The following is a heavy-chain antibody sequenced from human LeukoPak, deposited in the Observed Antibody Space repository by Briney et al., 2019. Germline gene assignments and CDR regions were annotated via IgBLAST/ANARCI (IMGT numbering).Heavy chain of an antibody. CDR2: IYHIGST. CDR3: ARGRRYSGSYNY. CDR1: GYSINSGYY. Sequence: SETLSLTCSVSGYSINSGYYWGWIRQPPGKGLEWIGSIYHIGSTYYNPSLNSRVTISVDTSKNQFSLKLSSVTAADTAVYYCARGRRYSGSYNYWGQGTLVTVSS. V-gene: IGHV4-38-2*02. J-gene: IGHJ4*02. D-gene: IGHD1-26*01.